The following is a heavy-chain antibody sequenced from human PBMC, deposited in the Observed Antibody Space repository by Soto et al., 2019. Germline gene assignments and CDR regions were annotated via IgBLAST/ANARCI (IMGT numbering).Heavy chain of an antibody. J-gene: IGHJ4*02. CDR2: ISASGGST. V-gene: IGHV3-23*01. CDR1: GFAFSSYT. CDR3: AKDRGGFARGWEDYDF. Sequence: GGSLRLSCAASGFAFSSYTMSWVRQTPGKGLEWVSSISASGGSTYYGDSLKGRFTISRDNSKNTLNLHIKSLGVEDSAVYYCAKDRGGFARGWEDYDFWGQGTQVTVSS. D-gene: IGHD6-19*01.